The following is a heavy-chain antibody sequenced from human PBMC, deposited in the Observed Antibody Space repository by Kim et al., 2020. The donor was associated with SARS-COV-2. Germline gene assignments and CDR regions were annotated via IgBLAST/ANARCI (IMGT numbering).Heavy chain of an antibody. CDR2: T. CDR3: AKRRDDYNFDY. Sequence: TYYADSVKGRFTISRDNSKNTLYLQMNSLRVEDTAVYYCAKRRDDYNFDYWGQGTLVTVSS. D-gene: IGHD4-4*01. J-gene: IGHJ4*02. V-gene: IGHV3-23*01.